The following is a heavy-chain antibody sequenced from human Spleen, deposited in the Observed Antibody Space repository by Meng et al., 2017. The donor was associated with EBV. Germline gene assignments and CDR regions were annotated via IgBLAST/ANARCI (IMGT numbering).Heavy chain of an antibody. CDR2: FDPEDGET. CDR3: ATGYCSNTTCYAYPFDY. CDR1: GYTLTELS. D-gene: IGHD2-2*03. V-gene: IGHV1-24*01. Sequence: VQRVQSEAEVKKPGASVKVSCKVSGYTLTELSMHWVRQAPGKGLQWMGGFDPEDGETIYAQRFQGRVTMTEDTSTDTAYMELSRLRSEDTAVYYCATGYCSNTTCYAYPFDYWGQGTLVTVSS. J-gene: IGHJ4*02.